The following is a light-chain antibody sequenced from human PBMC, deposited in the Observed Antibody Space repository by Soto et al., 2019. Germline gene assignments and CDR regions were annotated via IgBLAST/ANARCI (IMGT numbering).Light chain of an antibody. CDR1: SSNIGTGYD. J-gene: IGLJ2*01. V-gene: IGLV1-40*01. Sequence: QSVLTQPPSVSGAPGQRVTISCTGSSSNIGTGYDVHWYQQLPVTAPKLLIYGNSNRPSGVPDRFSGSKSGTSASLAITGLQAEDEADYYCQSYDRNLSVVFVGGTKLTVL. CDR2: GNS. CDR3: QSYDRNLSVV.